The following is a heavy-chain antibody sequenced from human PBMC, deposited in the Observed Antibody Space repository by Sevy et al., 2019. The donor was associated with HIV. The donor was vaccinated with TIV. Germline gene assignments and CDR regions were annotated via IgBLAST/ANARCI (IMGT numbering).Heavy chain of an antibody. D-gene: IGHD3-22*01. CDR2: ISGSGSST. Sequence: GGALRLSCAASGFTFSSYAMSWVRQAPGKGLEWVSAISGSGSSTYYADSVKGRFTISRDNSKNTLYLQMNSLRAEDTAVDYCARDELYYYESSGYSRGRDDAFDIWGQGTMVTVSS. CDR1: GFTFSSYA. J-gene: IGHJ3*02. CDR3: ARDELYYYESSGYSRGRDDAFDI. V-gene: IGHV3-23*01.